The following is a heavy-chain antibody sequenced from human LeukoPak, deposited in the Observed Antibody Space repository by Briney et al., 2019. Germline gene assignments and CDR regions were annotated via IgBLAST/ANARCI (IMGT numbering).Heavy chain of an antibody. CDR3: ARGRPYSSGRYHLNYAFDI. CDR1: GGSFSGYY. CDR2: INHSGST. J-gene: IGHJ3*02. D-gene: IGHD6-19*01. V-gene: IGHV4-34*01. Sequence: SETLSLTCAVYGGSFSGYYWSWLRQPPGKGLEWIGEINHSGSTNYNPSLKSRVTISVATSKNQFSLKLSSVTAADTAVYYCARGRPYSSGRYHLNYAFDIWGQGTMVTVSS.